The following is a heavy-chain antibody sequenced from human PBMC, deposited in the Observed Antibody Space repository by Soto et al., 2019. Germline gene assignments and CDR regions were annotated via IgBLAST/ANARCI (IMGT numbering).Heavy chain of an antibody. D-gene: IGHD2-2*01. CDR1: GYTFTSYD. V-gene: IGHV1-8*01. Sequence: GASVKVSCKASGYTFTSYDINWVRQATGQGLEWMGWMNPNSGNTGYAQKFQGRVTMTRNTSISTAYMELSSLRSEDTAVYYCARGVSYCSSTSCYYRLYYYYYMDVWGKGTTVTVSS. CDR2: MNPNSGNT. CDR3: ARGVSYCSSTSCYYRLYYYYYMDV. J-gene: IGHJ6*03.